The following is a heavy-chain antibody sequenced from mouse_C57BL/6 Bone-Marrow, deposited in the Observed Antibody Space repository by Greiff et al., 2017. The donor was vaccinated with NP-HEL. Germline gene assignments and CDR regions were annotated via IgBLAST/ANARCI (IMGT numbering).Heavy chain of an antibody. V-gene: IGHV1-59*01. CDR1: GYTFTSYW. J-gene: IGHJ2*01. Sequence: QVQLQQPGAELVRPGTSVKLSCKASGYTFTSYWMRWVKQRPGQGLEWIGVIDPSDSYTNYNQKFKGKATLTVDTSSSTAYMQLSSLTSEDSAVYYCASPFDYWGQGTTLTVSS. CDR3: ASPFDY. CDR2: IDPSDSYT.